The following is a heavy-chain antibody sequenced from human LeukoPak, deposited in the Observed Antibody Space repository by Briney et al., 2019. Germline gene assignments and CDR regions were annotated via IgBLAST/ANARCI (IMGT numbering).Heavy chain of an antibody. CDR3: ARDGVAPGIYFDY. CDR1: GFTFSSYA. V-gene: IGHV3-23*01. CDR2: ISGSGGST. J-gene: IGHJ4*02. Sequence: PGGSLRLSCAASGFTFSSYAMSWVRQAPGKGLEWVSAISGSGGSTYYADSVKGRFTISRDNSKNTLYLQINSLRAEDTAVYYCARDGVAPGIYFDYWGQGTLVTVSS. D-gene: IGHD2-2*01.